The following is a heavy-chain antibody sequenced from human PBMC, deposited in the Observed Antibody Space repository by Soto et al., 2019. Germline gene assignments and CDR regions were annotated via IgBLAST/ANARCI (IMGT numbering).Heavy chain of an antibody. D-gene: IGHD3-10*01. Sequence: QVQLVESGGGVVQPGRSLRLSCAASGFTFSSYGMHWVRQAPGKGLEWVAVISYDGSNKYYADSVKGRFTISRDNSKNTLYLQMNSLRAEDTAVYYCANEWFGELLRYYYYGMDVWGQGTTVTVSS. CDR2: ISYDGSNK. V-gene: IGHV3-30*18. CDR1: GFTFSSYG. CDR3: ANEWFGELLRYYYYGMDV. J-gene: IGHJ6*02.